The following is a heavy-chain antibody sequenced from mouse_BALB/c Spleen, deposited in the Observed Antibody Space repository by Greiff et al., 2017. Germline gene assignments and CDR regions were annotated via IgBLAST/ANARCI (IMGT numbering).Heavy chain of an antibody. CDR1: GYTFTSYW. CDR2: INPSNGRT. Sequence: QVQLQQPGAELVKPGASVKLSCKASGYTFTSYWMHWVKQRPGQGLEWIGEINPSNGRTNYNEKFKSKATLTVDKSSSTAYMQLSSLTSEDSAVYYCARSGGYSFDYWGQGTTLTVSS. V-gene: IGHV1S81*02. D-gene: IGHD1-1*02. J-gene: IGHJ2*01. CDR3: ARSGGYSFDY.